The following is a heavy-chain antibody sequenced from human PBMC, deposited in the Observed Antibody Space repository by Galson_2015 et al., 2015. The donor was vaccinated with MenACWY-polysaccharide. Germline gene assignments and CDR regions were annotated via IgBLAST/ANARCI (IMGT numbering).Heavy chain of an antibody. D-gene: IGHD6-25*01. J-gene: IGHJ5*02. CDR2: IYYSGTT. Sequence: GSVTSSNHYWSWIRQPPGKGLEWIGYIYYSGTTKYNPSLKSRVTISVDTSKNQFSLKVTSVTAADTAVYYCARLTPTFSSGWRINWFDPWGQGSLVSVSS. V-gene: IGHV4-61*01. CDR1: GSVTSSNHY. CDR3: ARLTPTFSSGWRINWFDP.